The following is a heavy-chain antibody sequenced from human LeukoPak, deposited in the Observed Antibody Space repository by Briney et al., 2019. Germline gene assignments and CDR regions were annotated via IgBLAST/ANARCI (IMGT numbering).Heavy chain of an antibody. CDR2: IRYDGSNK. D-gene: IGHD1-26*01. CDR1: GFTFSSYD. CDR3: AKAGAMCDFDI. V-gene: IGHV3-30*02. Sequence: GGSLRLSCAASGFTFSSYDMHWVRQAPGKALECVAFIRYDGSNKYYADSVKGRFTISRDNSKNTLYLQMNSLRTEDTAVYYCAKAGAMCDFDIWGQGTMVTVSS. J-gene: IGHJ3*02.